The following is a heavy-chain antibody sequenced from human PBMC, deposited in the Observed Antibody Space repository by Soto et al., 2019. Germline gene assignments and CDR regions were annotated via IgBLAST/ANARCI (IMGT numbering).Heavy chain of an antibody. CDR1: GGSISSYY. V-gene: IGHV4-59*01. D-gene: IGHD6-6*01. CDR3: ARCFRPVSYYYYYMDV. J-gene: IGHJ6*03. CDR2: IYYSGST. Sequence: SETLSLTCTVSGGSISSYYWSWIRQPPGKGLEWIGYIYYSGSTNYNPSLKSRVTISVDTSKNQFSLKLSSVTAADTAVYYCARCFRPVSYYYYYMDVWGKGTTVTSP.